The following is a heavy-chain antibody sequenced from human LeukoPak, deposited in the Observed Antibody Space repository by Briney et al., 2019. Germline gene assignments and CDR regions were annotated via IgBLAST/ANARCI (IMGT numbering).Heavy chain of an antibody. Sequence: PSETLSLTCTVSGGSISSYYWSWIRQPPGKGLEWIGYIYYSGSTNYNPSLKSRVTISVDTSKNQFSLKLSSVTAADTAVYYCARGVPMTTVTANWFDPWGQGTLVTVSS. CDR3: ARGVPMTTVTANWFDP. V-gene: IGHV4-59*01. D-gene: IGHD4-11*01. CDR2: IYYSGST. CDR1: GGSISSYY. J-gene: IGHJ5*02.